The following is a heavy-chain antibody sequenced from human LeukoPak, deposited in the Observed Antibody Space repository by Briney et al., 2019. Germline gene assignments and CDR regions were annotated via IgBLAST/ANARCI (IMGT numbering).Heavy chain of an antibody. CDR2: IYTSGST. J-gene: IGHJ6*03. Sequence: KPSETLSLTCTVSGGSISSYYWSGIRQPAGKGLEWIGRIYTSGSTNYNPSLKSRVTMSVDTSKNQFSLKLSSVTAADTAVYYCARAPGPPNYDFWSGYHYYYYMDVWGKGTTVTVSS. D-gene: IGHD3-3*01. V-gene: IGHV4-4*07. CDR3: ARAPGPPNYDFWSGYHYYYYMDV. CDR1: GGSISSYY.